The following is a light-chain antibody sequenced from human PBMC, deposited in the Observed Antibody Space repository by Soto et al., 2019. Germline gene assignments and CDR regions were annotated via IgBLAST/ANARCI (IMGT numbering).Light chain of an antibody. CDR2: GAS. V-gene: IGKV3-20*01. J-gene: IGKJ1*01. CDR1: QSVSSTY. CDR3: QQYGFSFRA. Sequence: EILLTQSPGTLSLSPGERATLSCRASQSVSSTYLSWYQLKPGQAPRLLIYGASTSATGIPDRFSGSGYGTDFTLTISRLEPEDFEVYSCQQYGFSFRAFGQGTKV.